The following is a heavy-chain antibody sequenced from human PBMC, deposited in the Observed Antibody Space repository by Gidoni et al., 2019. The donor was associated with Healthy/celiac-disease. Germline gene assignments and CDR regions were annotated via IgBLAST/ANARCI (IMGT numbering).Heavy chain of an antibody. Sequence: QLQLVESGGGVVQPGRSLRLSCAASGFTFSSDGLHWVRQAPGKGLEWVAVIWYDGSNKYYADSVKGRFTISRDNSKNTLYLQMNSLRAEDTAVYYCAREGGGDYYDSSGYPYFDYWGQGTLVTVSS. CDR2: IWYDGSNK. D-gene: IGHD3-22*01. CDR3: AREGGGDYYDSSGYPYFDY. V-gene: IGHV3-33*01. J-gene: IGHJ4*02. CDR1: GFTFSSDG.